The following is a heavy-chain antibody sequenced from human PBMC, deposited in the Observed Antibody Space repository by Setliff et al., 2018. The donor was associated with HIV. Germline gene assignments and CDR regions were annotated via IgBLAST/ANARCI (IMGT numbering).Heavy chain of an antibody. CDR3: AKPLTQWGVSPYHYAVDV. J-gene: IGHJ6*02. D-gene: IGHD1-26*01. V-gene: IGHV3-23*01. CDR1: GFTFEDYC. Sequence: PGGSLRLSCAVSGFTFEDYCMTWARQAPGKGLEWVSAIGGSTGSTYYADSVKGRFTISTDNSKNTLYLQMNSLGAEDTAVYYCAKPLTQWGVSPYHYAVDVWGQGTTVTVSS. CDR2: IGGSTGST.